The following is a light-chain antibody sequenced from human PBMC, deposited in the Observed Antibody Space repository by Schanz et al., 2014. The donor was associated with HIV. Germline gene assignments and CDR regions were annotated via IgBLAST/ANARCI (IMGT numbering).Light chain of an antibody. CDR3: ATWDDSLNGAV. CDR1: SSNIGAGYD. Sequence: QSVLTQPPSVSGAPGQRVTISCTGSSSNIGAGYDVHWYQQLPGTAPKLLIYGNSNRPSGVPDRFSGSKSGTSASLAISGLQSEDEAHYYCATWDDSLNGAVFGGGTQLTVL. CDR2: GNS. V-gene: IGLV1-40*01. J-gene: IGLJ7*01.